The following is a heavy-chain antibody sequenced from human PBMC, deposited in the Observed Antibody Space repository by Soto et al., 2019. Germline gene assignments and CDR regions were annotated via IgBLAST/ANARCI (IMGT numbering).Heavy chain of an antibody. J-gene: IGHJ6*02. Sequence: EVQLVESGGGLVQPGGSLRLSCAASGFTFSSYSMNWVRQAPGKGLEWVSYISSSSSTIYYADSVKGRFTISRDNAKNSLYLQMNSLRAEDTAVYYCAHFDSSPIIYYYYGMDVWGQVTTVTVSS. V-gene: IGHV3-48*01. CDR3: AHFDSSPIIYYYYGMDV. CDR2: ISSSSSTI. D-gene: IGHD6-13*01. CDR1: GFTFSSYS.